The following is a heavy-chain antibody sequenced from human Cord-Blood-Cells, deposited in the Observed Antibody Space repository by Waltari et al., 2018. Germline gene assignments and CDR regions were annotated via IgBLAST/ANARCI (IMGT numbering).Heavy chain of an antibody. V-gene: IGHV4-31*03. CDR1: GGSISSGGYY. CDR2: IYYSGST. CDR3: ARGPPEWEHYYGMDV. J-gene: IGHJ6*02. Sequence: QVQLQESGPGLVKPSQTLSLTCTVSGGSISSGGYYWSWIRQHPGKGLEWIGYIYYSGSTYYNPSLESRVTISVDTSKSQFSLKLSSVTAADTAVYYCARGPPEWEHYYGMDVWGQGTTVTVSS. D-gene: IGHD1-26*01.